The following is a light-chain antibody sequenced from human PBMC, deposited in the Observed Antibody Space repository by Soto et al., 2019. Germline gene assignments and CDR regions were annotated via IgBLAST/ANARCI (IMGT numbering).Light chain of an antibody. CDR3: GTWDSILDCYL. V-gene: IGLV1-51*01. J-gene: IGLJ1*01. CDR2: VDN. CDR1: SLKSENNY. Sequence: SVLTQPPSVSAAPGPKVPISCSGNSLKSENNYCSWFQQFPGTAPNLSIYVDNKRPSGIPDRFSGSKPGTPATLGIPGLQPGDEADYYGGTWDSILDCYLFGPGTKVT.